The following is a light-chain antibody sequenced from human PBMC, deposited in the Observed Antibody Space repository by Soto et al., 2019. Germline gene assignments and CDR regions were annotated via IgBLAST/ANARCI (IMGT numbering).Light chain of an antibody. J-gene: IGKJ2*01. CDR2: DAS. Sequence: EIVLTQSPATLSLSPGERATLSCRASQSVSSSLAWYQQKPGQAPRLLIYDASNRATGIPARFSGSGSGTNFTLTISSLEPEDFAVYYCQLRSNWSPYTLGQGTKLEIK. CDR1: QSVSSS. CDR3: QLRSNWSPYT. V-gene: IGKV3-11*01.